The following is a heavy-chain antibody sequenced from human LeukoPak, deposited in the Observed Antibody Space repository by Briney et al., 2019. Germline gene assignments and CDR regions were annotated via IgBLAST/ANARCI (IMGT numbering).Heavy chain of an antibody. D-gene: IGHD3-22*01. CDR3: ARRHYYDSSGYYTGLYYFDY. Sequence: SETLSLNCAVSGYSISSDYYWGWIRQPPGKGLERVESIYHSGSTFYNPSLKSPVTISVDTSKNQFSLKLSSVTAADTAVYYCARRHYYDSSGYYTGLYYFDYWGQGTLVTVSS. CDR1: GYSISSDYY. V-gene: IGHV4-38-2*01. CDR2: IYHSGST. J-gene: IGHJ4*02.